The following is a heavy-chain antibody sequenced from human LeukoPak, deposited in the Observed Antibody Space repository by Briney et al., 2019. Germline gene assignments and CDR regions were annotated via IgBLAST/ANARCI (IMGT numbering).Heavy chain of an antibody. CDR1: GFTFSNAW. J-gene: IGHJ6*02. Sequence: GGSLRLSCAASGFTFSNAWMNWVRQAPGKGLEWVGRIKSKTDGGTTDYAAPVKGRFTISRDDSKNTLYLQMNSLKTEDTAVYYCTTEAYNWNYGYYYYGMDVWGQGTTVTVSS. CDR3: TTEAYNWNYGYYYYGMDV. D-gene: IGHD1-7*01. CDR2: IKSKTDGGTT. V-gene: IGHV3-15*07.